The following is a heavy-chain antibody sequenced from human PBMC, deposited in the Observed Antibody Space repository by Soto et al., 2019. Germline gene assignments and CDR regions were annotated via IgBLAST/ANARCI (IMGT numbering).Heavy chain of an antibody. J-gene: IGHJ3*01. Sequence: QVQLVQSGGEVKKPGASVKVSCKASGYSFTGYGINWVRQAPGQGPEWLGRITTYNGDTNYAQNFQGRLTMTTDTSTGTTYMALRRLRSDDTAVYYCARGRGYSLIPVVDDAVDVWGQGTLVTVSS. CDR2: ITTYNGDT. CDR1: GYSFTGYG. V-gene: IGHV1-18*04. CDR3: ARGRGYSLIPVVDDAVDV. D-gene: IGHD5-12*01.